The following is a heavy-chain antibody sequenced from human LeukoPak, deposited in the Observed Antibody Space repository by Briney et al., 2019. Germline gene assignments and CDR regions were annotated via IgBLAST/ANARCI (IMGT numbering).Heavy chain of an antibody. J-gene: IGHJ4*02. CDR2: ISSSSSYI. CDR3: ARDPGVAVAEQGY. D-gene: IGHD6-19*01. Sequence: GGSLRLSCAASGFTFSSYSMNWVRQAPGKGLEWVSSISSSSSYIYYADSVKGRFTISRDNAKNSLYLQMNSLRAEGTAVYYCARDPGVAVAEQGYWGQGTLVTVSS. CDR1: GFTFSSYS. V-gene: IGHV3-21*01.